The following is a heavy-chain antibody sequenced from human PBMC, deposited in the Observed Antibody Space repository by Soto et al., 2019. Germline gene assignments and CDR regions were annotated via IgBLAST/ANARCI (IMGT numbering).Heavy chain of an antibody. CDR1: GGSFSGYY. CDR2: INHSGST. Sequence: PSETLSLTCAVYGGSFSGYYWSWIRQPPGKGLEWIGEINHSGSTNYNPSLKSRVTISVDTSKNQFSLKLSSVTAADTAVYYCARGPGPAATIGFDDWGQGTLVTVSS. CDR3: ARGPGPAATIGFDD. J-gene: IGHJ4*02. V-gene: IGHV4-34*01. D-gene: IGHD2-2*01.